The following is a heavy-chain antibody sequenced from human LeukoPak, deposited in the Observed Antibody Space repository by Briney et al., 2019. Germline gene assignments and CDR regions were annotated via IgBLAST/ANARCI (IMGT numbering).Heavy chain of an antibody. CDR3: ARGNDCSGSSCFSRWFDP. CDR1: GASISNSDFY. Sequence: SETLSLTCTVSGASISNSDFYWGWIRQPPGKGLEWIGTLYYGGSPLYNASLTSRVSMSVETSKNQFSLRLSSVTAADTAVYYCARGNDCSGSSCFSRWFDPWGQGTLINGFS. V-gene: IGHV4-39*07. CDR2: LYYGGSP. D-gene: IGHD2-15*01. J-gene: IGHJ5*02.